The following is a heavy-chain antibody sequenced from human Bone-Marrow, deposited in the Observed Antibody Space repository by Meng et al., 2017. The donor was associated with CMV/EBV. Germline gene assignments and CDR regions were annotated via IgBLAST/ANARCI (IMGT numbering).Heavy chain of an antibody. D-gene: IGHD6-13*01. Sequence: ASVKVSCKASGYIFSDYYIHWVRQAPGRGLEWMGWISPGSGGTNYAQNFQDRVTMTSDTSNTTAYVELAGLTVDDTAVYFCAREKLMEDSGVAAGGPYDMDVWGQGTTVTVSS. CDR3: AREKLMEDSGVAAGGPYDMDV. J-gene: IGHJ6*02. CDR1: GYIFSDYY. V-gene: IGHV1-2*02. CDR2: ISPGSGGT.